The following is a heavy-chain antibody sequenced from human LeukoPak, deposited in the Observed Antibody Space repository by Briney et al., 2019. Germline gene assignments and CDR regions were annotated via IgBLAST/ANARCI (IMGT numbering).Heavy chain of an antibody. V-gene: IGHV4-59*08. D-gene: IGHD3-22*01. CDR2: IFYSGST. CDR1: GGSISSYY. J-gene: IGHJ4*02. CDR3: ARHGSVSSGALV. Sequence: SETLSLTCTVSGGSISSYYWSWIRQPPGKGLEWVGYIFYSGSTNYNPSLKSRVTISVDTSKNQFCLKLSSVTAADTAVYYCARHGSVSSGALVWGQGTLVTVSS.